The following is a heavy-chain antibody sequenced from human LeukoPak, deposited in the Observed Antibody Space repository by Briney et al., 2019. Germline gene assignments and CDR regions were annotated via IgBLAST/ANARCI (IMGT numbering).Heavy chain of an antibody. V-gene: IGHV3-21*01. Sequence: GGSLRLSCAASGFTFSSCGFNWVRQAPGKGLEWVSSIGPTGTDSYYADSVRGRFTISRDNAKNSMYLQMDSLRDEDTAVYYCATETIGRHYDYWGQGTLLTVSS. CDR2: IGPTGTDS. J-gene: IGHJ4*02. D-gene: IGHD1-14*01. CDR1: GFTFSSCG. CDR3: ATETIGRHYDY.